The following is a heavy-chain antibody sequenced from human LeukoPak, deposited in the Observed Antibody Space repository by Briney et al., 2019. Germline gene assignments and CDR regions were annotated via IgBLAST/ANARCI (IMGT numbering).Heavy chain of an antibody. CDR1: GFTFSSDN. Sequence: GGSLRLSCEASGFTFSSDNMNWVRQAPGEGLEWVSSISSSSSYIYYADSVKGRFTISRDNAKNSLYLQMNSLRAEDTAVYYCASLGYDILTGYADGVFDYWGQGTLVTVSS. V-gene: IGHV3-21*01. CDR3: ASLGYDILTGYADGVFDY. CDR2: ISSSSSYI. D-gene: IGHD3-9*01. J-gene: IGHJ4*02.